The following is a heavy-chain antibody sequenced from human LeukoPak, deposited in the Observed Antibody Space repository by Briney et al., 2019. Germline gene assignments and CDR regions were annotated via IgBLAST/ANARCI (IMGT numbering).Heavy chain of an antibody. CDR3: ARDLRDPEQQ. D-gene: IGHD5/OR15-5a*01. J-gene: IGHJ1*01. Sequence: GGSLRLSCAASGFTFSSYEMNWVRQAPGKGLEWVSYISSSGSTIYYADSVKGRFTISRDNAKNTLYLQMNSLRAEDTAVYYCARDLRDPEQQWGQGTLVTVSS. V-gene: IGHV3-48*03. CDR1: GFTFSSYE. CDR2: ISSSGSTI.